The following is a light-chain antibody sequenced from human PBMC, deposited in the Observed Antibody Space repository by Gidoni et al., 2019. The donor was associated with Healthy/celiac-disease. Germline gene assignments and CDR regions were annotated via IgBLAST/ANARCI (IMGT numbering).Light chain of an antibody. CDR3: QQYNNWPPGLT. V-gene: IGKV3-15*01. CDR1: QSVSSN. CDR2: GAS. J-gene: IGKJ4*01. Sequence: LAPLSVSPGERATLSCTASQSVSSNLAWYQQKPGQAPRLLIYGASTRATVIPARFSGSGSGTEFTLTISSLQSEDFAVYYCQQYNNWPPGLTFGGGTKVEIK.